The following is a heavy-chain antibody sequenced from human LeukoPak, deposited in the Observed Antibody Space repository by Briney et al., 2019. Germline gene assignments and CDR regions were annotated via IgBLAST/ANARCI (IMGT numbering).Heavy chain of an antibody. CDR2: ISFHLTIK. J-gene: IGHJ4*02. CDR1: GFTFSDYV. V-gene: IGHV3-30*09. D-gene: IGHD3-10*01. Sequence: GGSLRLSCLASGFTFSDYVVHWVRQAPGKGLEWVAVISFHLTIKYYADSVEGRFAISRDNSKKTVYLQMNSLRPDDTAVYYCVREAYYGSGRSPTYYFDYWGQGTLATVSS. CDR3: VREAYYGSGRSPTYYFDY.